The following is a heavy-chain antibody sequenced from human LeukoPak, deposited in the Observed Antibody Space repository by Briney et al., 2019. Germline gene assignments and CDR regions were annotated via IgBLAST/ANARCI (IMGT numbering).Heavy chain of an antibody. V-gene: IGHV3-53*01. CDR3: ARDNIYCSGGSCYSEGFDY. CDR1: GFTVSSNY. CDR2: IYSGGST. D-gene: IGHD2-15*01. J-gene: IGHJ4*02. Sequence: GGSLRLSCAASGFTVSSNYVSWVRQAPGKGLEWVSVIYSGGSTYYADSVKGRFTISRDNSKNTLYLQMNSLRAEDTAVYYCARDNIYCSGGSCYSEGFDYWGQGTLVTVSS.